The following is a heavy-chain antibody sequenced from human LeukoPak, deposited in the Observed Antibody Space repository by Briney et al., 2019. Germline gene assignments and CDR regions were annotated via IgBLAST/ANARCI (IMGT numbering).Heavy chain of an antibody. CDR2: MNPNSGNT. CDR1: GYTFTSYD. V-gene: IGHV1-8*03. Sequence: ASVKVSCKASGYTFTSYDINWVRQATGQGLEWMGWMNPNSGNTGYAQKFQGRVTITRNTSMSTAYMELSSLRSEDTAVYYCARGKGKHGVGIQLLIRPNYYYYYYMDVWGKGTTVTVSS. J-gene: IGHJ6*03. D-gene: IGHD5-18*01. CDR3: ARGKGKHGVGIQLLIRPNYYYYYYMDV.